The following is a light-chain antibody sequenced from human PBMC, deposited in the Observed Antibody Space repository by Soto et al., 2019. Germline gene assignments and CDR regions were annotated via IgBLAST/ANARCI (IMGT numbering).Light chain of an antibody. CDR2: DAS. Sequence: DIKMTQSLSTLSASVEARVTIPCRASRSISNWLAWYQQRPGIAPKLLIFDASILQSGVPSRFSGSGSGTEFTLSISRLQTDDFATYYCQQYGSFSPITFGGGTKVDIK. CDR3: QQYGSFSPIT. CDR1: RSISNW. J-gene: IGKJ4*01. V-gene: IGKV1-5*01.